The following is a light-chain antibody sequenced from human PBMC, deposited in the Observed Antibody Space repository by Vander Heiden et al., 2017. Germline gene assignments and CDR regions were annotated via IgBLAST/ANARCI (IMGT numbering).Light chain of an antibody. CDR2: DVS. CDR3: SSYTSSSAPV. Sequence: QSAMTQPGYVSGSPGKSRPISCPGTSSDVGGYNYVSWYQQHPGKAPKLRSYDVSNRPSGVSNRFSGSKSGNTASLTISGLQAEDEADYYCSSYTSSSAPVFGGGTKLTVL. J-gene: IGLJ2*01. CDR1: SSDVGGYNY. V-gene: IGLV2-14*01.